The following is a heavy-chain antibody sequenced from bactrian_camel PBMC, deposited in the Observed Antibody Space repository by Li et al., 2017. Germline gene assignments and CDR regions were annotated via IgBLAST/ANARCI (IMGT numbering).Heavy chain of an antibody. CDR2: INQGASST. V-gene: IGHV3S1*01. J-gene: IGHJ6*01. CDR3: VRDYATAAGSWIFAY. D-gene: IGHD6*01. CDR1: GFTFSNYW. Sequence: VQLVESGGGLVQPGGSLTLSCAASGFTFSNYWMYWVRQAPGKGFEWVSTINQGASSTFYADSVKGRFTISRDNAKNTVYLQMNSLELEDTAVCYCVRDYATAAGSWIFAYWGQGTQVTVS.